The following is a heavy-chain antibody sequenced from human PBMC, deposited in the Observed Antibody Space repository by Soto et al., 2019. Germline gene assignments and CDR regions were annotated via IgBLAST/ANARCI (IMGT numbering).Heavy chain of an antibody. CDR3: AREGGDCSGGSCYSGYYYYGMDV. Sequence: QVQLVQSGAEVEKPGSSVKVSCKASGGTFSSYAISWVRQAPGQGLEWMGGIIPIFGTANYAQKFQGRVTITADESTSTAYMELSSLRSEDTAVYYCAREGGDCSGGSCYSGYYYYGMDVWGQGTTVTVSS. D-gene: IGHD2-15*01. CDR2: IIPIFGTA. CDR1: GGTFSSYA. V-gene: IGHV1-69*01. J-gene: IGHJ6*02.